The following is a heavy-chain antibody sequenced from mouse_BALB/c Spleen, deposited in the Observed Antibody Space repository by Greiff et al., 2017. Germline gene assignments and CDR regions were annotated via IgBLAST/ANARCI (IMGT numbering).Heavy chain of an antibody. Sequence: QVQLQQSGAELVRPGSSVKISCKASGYAFSSYWMNWVKQRPGQGLEWIGQIYPGDGDTNYNGKFKGKATLTADKSSSTAYMQLSSLTSEDTAVYFCARERDDYDVGFAYWGQGTLVTVSA. CDR2: IYPGDGDT. D-gene: IGHD2-4*01. J-gene: IGHJ3*01. V-gene: IGHV1-80*01. CDR1: GYAFSSYW. CDR3: ARERDDYDVGFAY.